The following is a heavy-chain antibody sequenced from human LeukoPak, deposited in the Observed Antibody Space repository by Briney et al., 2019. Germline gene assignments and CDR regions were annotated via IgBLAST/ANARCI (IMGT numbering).Heavy chain of an antibody. J-gene: IGHJ4*02. V-gene: IGHV3-53*01. CDR2: IYSGGST. CDR3: ARDPRPDCSGGSCYPQDDY. Sequence: GGSLRLSCAASGFTVSSNYMSWVRQAPGKGLEWVSVIYSGGSTYYADSVKGRFTISRDNSKNTLYLQMNSLRAEDTAVYYCARDPRPDCSGGSCYPQDDYWGQGTLVTVSS. D-gene: IGHD2-15*01. CDR1: GFTVSSNY.